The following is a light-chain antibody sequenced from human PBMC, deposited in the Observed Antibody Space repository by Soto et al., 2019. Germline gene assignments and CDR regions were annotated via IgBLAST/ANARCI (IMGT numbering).Light chain of an antibody. CDR2: GAA. Sequence: IMMTQSPATLSVSPGERATRSCRASQSVRSNLAWYQQIPGQAPRLLMYGAAIRATGIPARFSGSGSGTDFTLTISSLEPEDFAVYYCQQRSNWPVFGGGTKVDIK. V-gene: IGKV3-11*01. J-gene: IGKJ4*01. CDR3: QQRSNWPV. CDR1: QSVRSN.